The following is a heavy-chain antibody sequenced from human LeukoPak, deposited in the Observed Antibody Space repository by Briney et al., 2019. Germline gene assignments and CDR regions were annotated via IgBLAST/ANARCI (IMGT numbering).Heavy chain of an antibody. J-gene: IGHJ4*02. D-gene: IGHD2-21*02. CDR2: IIPILGIA. Sequence: ASVKVSCKASGGTFSSYAISWVRQAPGQGLEWMGRIIPILGIANYAQKFQGRVTITADKSTSTAYMELSSLRSEDTAVYYCARPERVTGISFDYWGQGTLVTVSS. CDR3: ARPERVTGISFDY. V-gene: IGHV1-69*04. CDR1: GGTFSSYA.